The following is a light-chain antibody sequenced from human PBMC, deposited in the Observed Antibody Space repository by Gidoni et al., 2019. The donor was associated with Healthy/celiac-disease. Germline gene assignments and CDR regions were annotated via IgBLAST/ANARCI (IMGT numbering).Light chain of an antibody. Sequence: QSVLTQPPSASGAPGQRVTIPCTGSSSNIGAGYDVPWYQQLPGTAPKLLIYGNSNRPSGVPDRFSGSKSGTSASLAITGLQAEDEADYYCQSYDSSLSGWVFGGGTKLTVL. CDR1: SSNIGAGYD. CDR2: GNS. CDR3: QSYDSSLSGWV. J-gene: IGLJ3*02. V-gene: IGLV1-40*01.